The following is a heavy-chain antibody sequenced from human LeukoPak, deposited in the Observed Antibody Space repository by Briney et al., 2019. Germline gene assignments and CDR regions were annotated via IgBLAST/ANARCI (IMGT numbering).Heavy chain of an antibody. Sequence: ASVKVSCKASGYTFTGYYMHWVRQAPGQGLEWMGWINPNSGGTNYAQKFQGRVTMTRDTSISTAYMELSRLRSDDTAVYYCARGLRTGYSSGWYGFWFDPWGQGTPVTVSS. CDR2: INPNSGGT. J-gene: IGHJ5*02. CDR3: ARGLRTGYSSGWYGFWFDP. CDR1: GYTFTGYY. D-gene: IGHD6-19*01. V-gene: IGHV1-2*02.